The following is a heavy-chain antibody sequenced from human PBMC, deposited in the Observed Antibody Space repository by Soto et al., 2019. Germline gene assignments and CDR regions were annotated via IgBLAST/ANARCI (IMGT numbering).Heavy chain of an antibody. Sequence: QVQLVHYGAEVKKPGASVKVSCKTSGYTFTHYYMHWVRLAPGQGLEWMGVINPGGGYTTYAQKFQGRVTMTRDTSTSTVYMELSSLKSEDTAVYYCGREYFDSRGTPPGDWGQGALVTVSS. CDR1: GYTFTHYY. D-gene: IGHD3-22*01. V-gene: IGHV1-46*01. CDR2: INPGGGYT. J-gene: IGHJ4*02. CDR3: GREYFDSRGTPPGD.